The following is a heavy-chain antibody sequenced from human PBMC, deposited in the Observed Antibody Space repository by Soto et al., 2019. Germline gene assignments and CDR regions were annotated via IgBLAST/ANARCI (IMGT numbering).Heavy chain of an antibody. CDR1: GFTFSSYA. D-gene: IGHD2-15*01. Sequence: QVQLVESGGGVVQPGRSLRLSCAASGFTFSSYAMHWVRQAPGKGLEWVAVISYDGSNKYYADSVKGRFTISRDNSKNTLYLQMNSLRAEDTAVYYCARDYYYCSGGSCRLTYGEGDFDIWGQGTMVTVSS. CDR2: ISYDGSNK. CDR3: ARDYYYCSGGSCRLTYGEGDFDI. V-gene: IGHV3-30-3*01. J-gene: IGHJ3*02.